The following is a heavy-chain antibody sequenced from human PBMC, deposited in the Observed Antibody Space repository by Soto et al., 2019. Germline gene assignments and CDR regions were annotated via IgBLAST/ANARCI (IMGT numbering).Heavy chain of an antibody. J-gene: IGHJ3*02. CDR1: GFTVSNNF. Sequence: VQLVETGGALIQPGGSLRLSCAASGFTVSNNFMNWVRQAPGKAMERVSVIYTDGSPYYTDSVRGRVTISRDDSQNTVFLQMIILRVEDTAVYYCTRGIVRGVSAFDICGQGTTVTVSS. V-gene: IGHV3-53*02. CDR2: IYTDGSP. D-gene: IGHD3-10*02. CDR3: TRGIVRGVSAFDI.